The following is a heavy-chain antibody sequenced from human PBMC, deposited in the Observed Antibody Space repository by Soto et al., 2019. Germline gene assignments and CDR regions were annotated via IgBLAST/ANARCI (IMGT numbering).Heavy chain of an antibody. Sequence: VQLQESGPGLVKPSGPLSLSCAVSGGSISSGNWWSWVRQFPEKGLEWIGEIFHSGSTNHNPSLKSRVIISVDNSKNQFSLKVSSVTAADTAVYYCASHRGNTYGPYDYWGQGTLVTVSS. CDR2: IFHSGST. D-gene: IGHD5-18*01. CDR3: ASHRGNTYGPYDY. J-gene: IGHJ4*02. V-gene: IGHV4-4*02. CDR1: GGSISSGNW.